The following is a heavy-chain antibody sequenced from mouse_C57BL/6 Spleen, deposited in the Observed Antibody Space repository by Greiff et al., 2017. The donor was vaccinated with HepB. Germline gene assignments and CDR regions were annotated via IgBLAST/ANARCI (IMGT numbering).Heavy chain of an antibody. D-gene: IGHD3-2*02. V-gene: IGHV1-81*01. Sequence: VQLQQSGAELARPGASVKLSCKASGYTFTSYGISWVKQRTGQGLEWIGEIYPRSGNTYYNEKFKGKATLTADKSSSTAYMELRSLTSDDSAVEFCSRSSCYPYNSATDYWGQGTSVTVSS. CDR1: GYTFTSYG. CDR3: SRSSCYPYNSATDY. J-gene: IGHJ4*01. CDR2: IYPRSGNT.